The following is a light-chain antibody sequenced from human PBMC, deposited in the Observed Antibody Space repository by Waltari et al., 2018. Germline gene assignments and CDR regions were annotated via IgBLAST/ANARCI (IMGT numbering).Light chain of an antibody. CDR3: QQRSNWPLT. Sequence: EIVLTQSPATLSLSPGERATLSCRASQSVSTFLAGYQQKLGQAPRLLIYDASNRATGIPARFSGSGSGTDFTLTISSLDPEDFAVYFCQQRSNWPLTFGGGTKVEIK. CDR2: DAS. CDR1: QSVSTF. V-gene: IGKV3-11*01. J-gene: IGKJ4*01.